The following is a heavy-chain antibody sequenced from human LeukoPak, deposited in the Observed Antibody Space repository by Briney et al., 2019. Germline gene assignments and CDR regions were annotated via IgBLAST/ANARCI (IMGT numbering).Heavy chain of an antibody. CDR3: ARRNYDFWSGYFTNQGWFDP. CDR1: GYSFTSYW. CDR2: IYPGDTDT. Sequence: GESLKISCKGSGYSFTSYWIGWVRQMPGKGLEWMGIIYPGDTDTRYSPSFQGQVAISADKSISTAYLQWSSLKASDTAMYCCARRNYDFWSGYFTNQGWFDPWGQGTLVTVSS. V-gene: IGHV5-51*01. J-gene: IGHJ5*02. D-gene: IGHD3-3*01.